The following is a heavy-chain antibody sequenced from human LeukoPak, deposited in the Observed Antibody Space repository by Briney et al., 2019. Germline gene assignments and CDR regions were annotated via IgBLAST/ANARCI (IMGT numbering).Heavy chain of an antibody. V-gene: IGHV4-38-2*02. D-gene: IGHD1-26*01. J-gene: IGHJ1*01. CDR3: STGIIVGAPIGFQH. CDR1: VYSVSSGYY. Sequence: SETLSLTCTVSVYSVSSGYYWGWIRPPPGKGLEWIGSIYHSGSTHYNPSLKRPGTISVDTSKNQFSLKLSPVTGPGTALYYRSTGIIVGAPIGFQHWGKGTLVTVSS. CDR2: IYHSGST.